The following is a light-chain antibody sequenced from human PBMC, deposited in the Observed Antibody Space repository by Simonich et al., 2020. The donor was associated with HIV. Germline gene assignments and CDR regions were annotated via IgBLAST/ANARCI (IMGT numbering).Light chain of an antibody. J-gene: IGKJ4*01. Sequence: DIQLTQSPSFLSASVGDRVTITCRASQDISSYLAWYQQKPGEAPKLLIYAASTLQSGVPSRFNGSGSGTEFTLTISSLQPEDFATYYCQQYNSYSVTFGGGTKVEIK. CDR1: QDISSY. CDR3: QQYNSYSVT. CDR2: AAS. V-gene: IGKV1-9*01.